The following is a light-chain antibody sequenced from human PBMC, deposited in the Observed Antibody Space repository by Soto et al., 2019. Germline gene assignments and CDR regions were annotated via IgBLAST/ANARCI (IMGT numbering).Light chain of an antibody. J-gene: IGLJ3*02. CDR1: SGSVGTFNF. Sequence: QSVLTQPASVSGSPGQSITISCSGTSGSVGTFNFVSWYQQHPGKAPRLMIYAVTDRPSGVSSRFSGSKSGNTAYLTISGLQAEDEADYYCSSYTSRNTVVFGGGTQLTVL. CDR3: SSYTSRNTVV. CDR2: AVT. V-gene: IGLV2-14*01.